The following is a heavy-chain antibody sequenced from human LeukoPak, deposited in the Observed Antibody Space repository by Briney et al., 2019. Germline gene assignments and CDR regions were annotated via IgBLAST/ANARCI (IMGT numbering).Heavy chain of an antibody. V-gene: IGHV4-34*01. CDR3: ARGPSDYGDYACTNY. D-gene: IGHD4-17*01. CDR1: GGSFSGYY. Sequence: SETLSLTCAVYGGSFSGYYWSWIRQPPGKGVEWIGEINHSGSTNYNPSLKSRVTISVDTSKNQFSLKLSSVTAADTAVYYCARGPSDYGDYACTNYWGQGTLVTVSS. J-gene: IGHJ4*02. CDR2: INHSGST.